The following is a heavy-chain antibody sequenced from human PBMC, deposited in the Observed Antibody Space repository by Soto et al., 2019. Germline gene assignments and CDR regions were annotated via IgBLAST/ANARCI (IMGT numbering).Heavy chain of an antibody. CDR3: ARQHCSGGSCYAYYYYGMDV. V-gene: IGHV3-21*01. J-gene: IGHJ6*02. CDR1: GFTFSSYS. D-gene: IGHD2-15*01. Sequence: PGGSLRLSCAASGFTFSSYSMNWVRQAPGKGLEWVSSISSSSSYIYYADSVKGRFTISRDNANNSLYLQMNSLRAEDTAVYYCARQHCSGGSCYAYYYYGMDVWGQGTTVTVSS. CDR2: ISSSSSYI.